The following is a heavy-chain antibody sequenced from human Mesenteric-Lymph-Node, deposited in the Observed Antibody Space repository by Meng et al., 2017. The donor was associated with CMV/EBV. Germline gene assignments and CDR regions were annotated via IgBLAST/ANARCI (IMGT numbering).Heavy chain of an antibody. V-gene: IGHV3-23*03. CDR1: GFTFSSYA. D-gene: IGHD3-3*01. CDR3: AKARFLEWLEYYYGMDV. CDR2: IYSGGSST. Sequence: GESLKISCAASGFTFSSYAMSWVRQAPGKGLEWVSVIYSGGSSTYYADSVKGRFTISRDNSKNTLYLQMNSLRAEDTAVYYCAKARFLEWLEYYYGMDVWGQGTTVTV. J-gene: IGHJ6*02.